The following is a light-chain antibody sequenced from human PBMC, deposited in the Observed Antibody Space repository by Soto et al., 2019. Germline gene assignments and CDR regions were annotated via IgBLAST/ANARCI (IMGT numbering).Light chain of an antibody. CDR3: QQYDDWPPYT. Sequence: ETVMTQSPATLSVSPGERVTLSCRASQRISGDLAWYQQKPGQAPRLLIYATSTRATGIPDRFIGSGSGTEFTLTISSLQSEDFATYYCQQYDDWPPYTFGQGTKLEI. CDR1: QRISGD. V-gene: IGKV3D-15*01. CDR2: ATS. J-gene: IGKJ2*01.